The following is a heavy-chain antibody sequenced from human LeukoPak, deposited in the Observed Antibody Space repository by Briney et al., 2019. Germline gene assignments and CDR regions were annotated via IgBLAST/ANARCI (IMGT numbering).Heavy chain of an antibody. CDR3: AKDLSYANWFDP. V-gene: IGHV3-30*18. D-gene: IGHD1-26*01. Sequence: SGGSLRLSCAASGFTFSSYGMHWVRQAPGKGLEWVAVISYDGSNKYYADSVKGRFTISRDNSKNTLYLQMNSLRAEDTAVYYCAKDLSYANWFDPWGQGTLVTVSS. J-gene: IGHJ5*02. CDR1: GFTFSSYG. CDR2: ISYDGSNK.